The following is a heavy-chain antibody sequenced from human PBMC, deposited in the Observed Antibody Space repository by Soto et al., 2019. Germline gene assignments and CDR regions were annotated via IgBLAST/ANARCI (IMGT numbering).Heavy chain of an antibody. CDR1: GFTFDDYA. J-gene: IGHJ3*02. CDR3: AKDIGRSPRWDAFDI. D-gene: IGHD2-15*01. CDR2: ISWNSGSI. Sequence: GGSLRLSCAASGFTFDDYAMHWVRQAPGKGLEWVSGISWNSGSIGYADSVKGRFTISRDNAKNSLYLQMNSLRAEDTALYYCAKDIGRSPRWDAFDIWGQGTRVTVSS. V-gene: IGHV3-9*01.